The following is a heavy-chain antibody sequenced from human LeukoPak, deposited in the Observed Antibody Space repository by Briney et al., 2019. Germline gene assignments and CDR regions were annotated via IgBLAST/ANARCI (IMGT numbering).Heavy chain of an antibody. D-gene: IGHD1-26*01. J-gene: IGHJ4*02. Sequence: PGGSLRLSCAASGFTFSSYGMHWVRQAPGKGLECVAVIWYDGSNKYYADSVKGRFTISRDNSKNTLYLQMDSLRADDTAVYYCARYSGSYYYPPAWDLWGQGTLVTVSS. CDR3: ARYSGSYYYPPAWDL. CDR2: IWYDGSNK. CDR1: GFTFSSYG. V-gene: IGHV3-33*01.